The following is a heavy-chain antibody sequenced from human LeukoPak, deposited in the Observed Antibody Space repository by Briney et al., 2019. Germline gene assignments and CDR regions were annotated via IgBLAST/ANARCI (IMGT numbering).Heavy chain of an antibody. D-gene: IGHD2-8*01. CDR1: GFTFSLFS. CDR2: IEGSISKT. Sequence: PGGSLRLSCAASGFTFSLFSMNWVRHAPGRGLEWLSYIEGSISKTSYAGSLKGRFTISRDNAKNSLYLQMNSLRADDTAVYHCAKDGLMRFFDYWGQGTLVTVSS. J-gene: IGHJ4*02. V-gene: IGHV3-48*01. CDR3: AKDGLMRFFDY.